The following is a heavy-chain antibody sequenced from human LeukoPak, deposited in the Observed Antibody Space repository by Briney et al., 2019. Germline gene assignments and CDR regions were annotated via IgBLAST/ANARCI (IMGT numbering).Heavy chain of an antibody. CDR2: INTDGSST. J-gene: IGHJ6*03. D-gene: IGHD3-3*01. CDR1: GFTFSSYA. CDR3: ARHATSYYDFWSGSAGRDYYYMDV. V-gene: IGHV3-74*01. Sequence: GGSLRLSCAASGFTFSSYAMSWVRQAPGKGLVWVSRINTDGSSTSYADSVKGRFTISRDNAKNTLYLQMNSLRAEDTAVYYCARHATSYYDFWSGSAGRDYYYMDVWGKGTTVTVSS.